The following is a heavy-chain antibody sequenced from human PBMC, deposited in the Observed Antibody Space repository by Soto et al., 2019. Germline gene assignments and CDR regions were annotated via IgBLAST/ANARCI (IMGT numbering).Heavy chain of an antibody. CDR3: AARPVSTLGPLDY. J-gene: IGHJ4*02. V-gene: IGHV3-23*01. CDR2: ISGGDGNT. CDR1: GFTVSSYA. Sequence: GGSLRLSCAASGFTVSSYAMSWVRQAPGKGLKWVSGISGGDGNTYYADSVKGRFAISRDNSKNTLYLQMNSLGVEDTAVYYCAARPVSTLGPLDYWGQGILVTVSS. D-gene: IGHD7-27*01.